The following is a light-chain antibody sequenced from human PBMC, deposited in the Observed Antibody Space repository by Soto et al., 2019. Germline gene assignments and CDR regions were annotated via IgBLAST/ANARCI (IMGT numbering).Light chain of an antibody. CDR2: GAS. J-gene: IGKJ1*01. Sequence: EIVLTQSPGTLSLSPGERATLSCRASQSVSSSYLAWYQQKPGQAPRLLIYGASSRATGIPDRFSESGSGTDFPLTISRLEPEDFAVYYCQQYGSSPRTFGQGTKVEIK. CDR1: QSVSSSY. CDR3: QQYGSSPRT. V-gene: IGKV3-20*01.